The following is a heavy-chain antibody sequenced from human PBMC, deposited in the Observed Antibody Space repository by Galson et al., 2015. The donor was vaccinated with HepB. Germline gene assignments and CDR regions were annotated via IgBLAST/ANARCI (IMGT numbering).Heavy chain of an antibody. CDR3: ARRSYSSGWLNYYYYYMDV. V-gene: IGHV1-8*01. CDR2: MNPNSGNT. D-gene: IGHD6-19*01. J-gene: IGHJ6*03. Sequence: SVKVSCKASGYTFTSYDINWVRQATGQGLEWMGWMNPNSGNTGYAQKFQGRVTMTRNTSISTAYMELSSLRSEDTAVYYCARRSYSSGWLNYYYYYMDVWGKGTTVTVSS. CDR1: GYTFTSYD.